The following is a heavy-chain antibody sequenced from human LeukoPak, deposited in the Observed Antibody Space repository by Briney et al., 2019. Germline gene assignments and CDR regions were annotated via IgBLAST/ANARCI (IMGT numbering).Heavy chain of an antibody. CDR1: GYSFTAHY. CDR3: ARDPYSSGWYDY. Sequence: ASVKVSCKASGYSFTAHYIHWVRQAPGQGLEWMGSINPNTGGTNYAEKFQGRVTMTRDTSISTAYMELSRLRSDDTAVYYCARDPYSSGWYDYWGQGTLVTVSS. CDR2: INPNTGGT. D-gene: IGHD6-19*01. V-gene: IGHV1-2*02. J-gene: IGHJ4*02.